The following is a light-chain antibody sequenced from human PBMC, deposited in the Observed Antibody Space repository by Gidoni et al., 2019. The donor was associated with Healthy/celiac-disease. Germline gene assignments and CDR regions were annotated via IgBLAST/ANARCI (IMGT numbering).Light chain of an antibody. CDR2: KAS. V-gene: IGKV1-5*03. Sequence: DLPMTQSPSTLSASVGDRVTITCRASQSISSWLAWYQQKPGKAPKLLIYKASSLESGVPSRFSGSGSGTEFTLTISSLQPDDFATYYCQQYNSYRAFXXXTKVEIK. CDR3: QQYNSYRA. J-gene: IGKJ1*01. CDR1: QSISSW.